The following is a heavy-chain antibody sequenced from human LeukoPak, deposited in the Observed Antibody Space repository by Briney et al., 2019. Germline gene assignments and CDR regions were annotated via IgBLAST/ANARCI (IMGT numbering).Heavy chain of an antibody. J-gene: IGHJ4*02. CDR1: GFTFSSYS. Sequence: PGGSLRLSCAASGFTFSSYSMNWVRQAPGKGLEWVSSISGSGGYIYYADSVKGRFTISRDNAKNSLYLQMNSLRAEDTAVYYCARGLYSSLYYFDYWGQGTLATVSS. V-gene: IGHV3-21*01. CDR2: ISGSGGYI. D-gene: IGHD6-6*01. CDR3: ARGLYSSLYYFDY.